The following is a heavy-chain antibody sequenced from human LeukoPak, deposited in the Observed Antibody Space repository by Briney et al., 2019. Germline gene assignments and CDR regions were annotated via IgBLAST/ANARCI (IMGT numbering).Heavy chain of an antibody. CDR3: ARNGHNYYDRKYYYYYYTDV. CDR2: IYYSGST. D-gene: IGHD3-22*01. CDR1: GGSISSYY. J-gene: IGHJ6*03. V-gene: IGHV4-59*01. Sequence: SETLSLTCTVSGGSISSYYWSWIRQPPGKGLEWIRYIYYSGSTNYNPSLKSRVTISVDTSKNQFSLKLSSVTAADTAVYYCARNGHNYYDRKYYYYYYTDVWGKGTTVTVSS.